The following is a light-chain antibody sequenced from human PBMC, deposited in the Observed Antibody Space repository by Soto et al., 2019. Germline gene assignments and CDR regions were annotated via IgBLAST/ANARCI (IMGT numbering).Light chain of an antibody. CDR3: AAWDDSLTGTV. V-gene: IGLV1-44*01. CDR1: RSDIGSNS. CDR2: NNN. J-gene: IGLJ1*01. Sequence: QSVRTHPPSASWTPGQTVVISCSGSRSDIGSNSVNWYQHLPGTAPKLLIYNNNQRPSGVPDRFSGSKSGTSASLAISGLQSEDDADYYCAAWDDSLTGTVFGTGTKVTXL.